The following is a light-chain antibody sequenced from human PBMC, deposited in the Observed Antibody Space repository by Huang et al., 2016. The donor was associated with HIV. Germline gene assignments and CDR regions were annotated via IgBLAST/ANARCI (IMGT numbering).Light chain of an antibody. Sequence: DIQMTQSPSSLSASVGDRVTLTCRASQGISNSVAWYQQRPGKAPKLLLYATSRLETGAPSRFSGSRSGTEYTLTISSLQPEDLATYYCQQYYNNPPWTFGQGTKVEIK. V-gene: IGKV1-NL1*01. CDR1: QGISNS. J-gene: IGKJ1*01. CDR2: ATS. CDR3: QQYYNNPPWT.